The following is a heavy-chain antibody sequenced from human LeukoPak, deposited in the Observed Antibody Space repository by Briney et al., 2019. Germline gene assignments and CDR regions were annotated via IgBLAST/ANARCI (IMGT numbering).Heavy chain of an antibody. CDR1: GYTFTSYY. V-gene: IGHV1-46*01. Sequence: GASVKVSCKASGYTFTSYYMHWVRQAPGQGLEWMGIINPSGGSTSYAQKFQGRVTMTRDMSTSTVYMELSSLRSEDTAVYYCARDQEGQDIVLMVYADYWGQGTLVTVSS. CDR2: INPSGGST. CDR3: ARDQEGQDIVLMVYADY. D-gene: IGHD2-8*01. J-gene: IGHJ4*02.